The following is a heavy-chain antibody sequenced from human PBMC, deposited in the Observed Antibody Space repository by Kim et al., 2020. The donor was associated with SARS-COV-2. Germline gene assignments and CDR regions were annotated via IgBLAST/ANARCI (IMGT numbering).Heavy chain of an antibody. D-gene: IGHD5-12*01. CDR3: ARGTDKSGYPKGGMDV. Sequence: ASVKVSCKASGYTFTSYAMNWVRQAPGQGLEWMGWINTNTGNPTYAQGFTGRFVFSLDTSVSTAYLQISSLKAEDTAVYYCARGTDKSGYPKGGMDVWGQGTTVTVSS. J-gene: IGHJ6*02. V-gene: IGHV7-4-1*02. CDR1: GYTFTSYA. CDR2: INTNTGNP.